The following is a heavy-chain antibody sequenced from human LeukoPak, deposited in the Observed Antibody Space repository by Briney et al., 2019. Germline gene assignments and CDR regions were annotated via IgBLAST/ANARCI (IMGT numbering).Heavy chain of an antibody. CDR2: IKQDATEK. J-gene: IGHJ4*02. V-gene: IGHV3-7*01. CDR3: ARDLLSIVATGIGFDS. Sequence: GGSLRLSCAASGFTFSRYWMSWVRQAPGKGLECVAIIKQDATEKYYVDSVKGRFTISRDSAKNSLYLQMNSLRAEDSAVYYCARDLLSIVATGIGFDSWGQGTLVTVSS. D-gene: IGHD5-12*01. CDR1: GFTFSRYW.